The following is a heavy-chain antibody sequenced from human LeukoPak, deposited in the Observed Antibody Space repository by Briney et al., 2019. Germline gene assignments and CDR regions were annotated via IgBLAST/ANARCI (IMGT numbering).Heavy chain of an antibody. D-gene: IGHD5-24*01. CDR3: AKTEMATN. J-gene: IGHJ4*02. CDR2: IYSGGST. CDR1: GFTFSDYY. Sequence: PGGSLRLSCAASGFTFSDYYMSWVRQAPGKGLEWVSVIYSGGSTYYADSVKGRFTISRDNSKNTLYLQMNSLRAEDTAVYYCAKTEMATNWGQGTLVTVSS. V-gene: IGHV3-53*01.